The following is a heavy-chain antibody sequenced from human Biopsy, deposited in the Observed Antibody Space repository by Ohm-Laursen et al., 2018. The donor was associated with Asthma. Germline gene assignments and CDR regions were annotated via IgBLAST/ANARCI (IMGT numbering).Heavy chain of an antibody. CDR2: ISGYNGDT. J-gene: IGHJ3*02. CDR3: ARTYYDFLTGQVNDAFAI. CDR1: GYTFINYA. Sequence: EATVKISCKASGYTFINYAIHWVRQAPGQRLEWMGWISGYNGDTKFAQNVKGRLSLTTDTSTSTAYMDLRSLRSEDTAMYYCARTYYDFLTGQVNDAFAIWGQGKMVTASS. D-gene: IGHD3-9*01. V-gene: IGHV1-3*01.